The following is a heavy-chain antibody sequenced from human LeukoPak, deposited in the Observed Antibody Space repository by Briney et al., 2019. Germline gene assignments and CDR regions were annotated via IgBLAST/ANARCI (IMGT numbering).Heavy chain of an antibody. Sequence: PSETLSLTCAVSGGSISSSNWWSWVRQPPGKGLEWIGEIYHSGSTNYNPSLKSRVTISVDTSKNPFSLKLSSVTAADTAVYYCARDTYYYGMDVWGQGTTVTVSS. V-gene: IGHV4-4*02. CDR1: GGSISSSNW. CDR2: IYHSGST. J-gene: IGHJ6*02. CDR3: ARDTYYYGMDV.